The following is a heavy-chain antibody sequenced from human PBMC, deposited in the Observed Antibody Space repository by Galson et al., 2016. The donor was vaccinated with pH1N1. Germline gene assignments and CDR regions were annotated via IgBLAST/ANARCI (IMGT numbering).Heavy chain of an antibody. CDR3: AKETTQYTSGWPMFGGGF. V-gene: IGHV3-23*01. J-gene: IGHJ4*02. Sequence: SLRLSCAASGFTFSSYTMNWVRQAPGKGLEWVSAISGRGDSTYYADSVKGRFTISRDNSKSTPHLQMNSLRAEDTAVYYCAKETTQYTSGWPMFGGGFWGQGTPVTVSS. CDR1: GFTFSSYT. CDR2: ISGRGDST. D-gene: IGHD6-19*01.